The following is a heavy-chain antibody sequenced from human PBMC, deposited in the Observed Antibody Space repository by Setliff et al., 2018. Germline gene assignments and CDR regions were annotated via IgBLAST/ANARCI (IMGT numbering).Heavy chain of an antibody. D-gene: IGHD5-18*01. J-gene: IGHJ3*02. CDR1: GGSISSSSYY. Sequence: PSETLSLTCTVSGGSISSSSYYWSWIRQHPGKGLEWIGYIYYSGNTYYNPSLKSRVTISVDTSKNQFSLKLSSVTAADTAVYYCARVPRFTDTRNAFDIWGQGTMVT. V-gene: IGHV4-31*03. CDR2: IYYSGNT. CDR3: ARVPRFTDTRNAFDI.